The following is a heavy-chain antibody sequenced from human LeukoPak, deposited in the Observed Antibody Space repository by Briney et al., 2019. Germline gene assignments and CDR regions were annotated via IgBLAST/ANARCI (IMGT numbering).Heavy chain of an antibody. D-gene: IGHD4-17*01. J-gene: IGHJ4*02. Sequence: GGSPRLSCAASGSTFRNYGMHRVRQAPGKGLEWVAVISYDGNKRFYEDSVKGRFIISRDNSRNTLYLQLNSLRGGDTAVYFCAREVAKRGTVTFDYWGRGTLVTVSS. CDR2: ISYDGNKR. V-gene: IGHV3-30*03. CDR1: GSTFRNYG. CDR3: AREVAKRGTVTFDY.